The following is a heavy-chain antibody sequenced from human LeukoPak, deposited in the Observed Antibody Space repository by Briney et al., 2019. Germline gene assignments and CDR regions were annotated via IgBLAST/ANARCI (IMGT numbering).Heavy chain of an antibody. J-gene: IGHJ6*02. CDR2: ISGSGGST. CDR1: GFTFSSYA. CDR3: AKYYGSGSYGYYYYGMDV. V-gene: IGHV3-23*01. D-gene: IGHD3-10*01. Sequence: HSGGSLRLSCAASGFTFSSYAMSWVRQAPGKGLEWVSAISGSGGSTYYADSVKGRFTISRDNSKNTLYLQMNSLRAEDTAVYYCAKYYGSGSYGYYYYGMDVWGQGTTVTVSS.